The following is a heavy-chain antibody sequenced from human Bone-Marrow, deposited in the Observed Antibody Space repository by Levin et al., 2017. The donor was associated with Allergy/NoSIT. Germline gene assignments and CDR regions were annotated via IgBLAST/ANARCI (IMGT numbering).Heavy chain of an antibody. CDR1: GGSISSYY. CDR3: ARSSGSYPGDY. Sequence: SSETLSLTCTVSGGSISSYYWSWIRQSPGKGLEWIGYIYYSGRTNYNPSLKSRVTILVDTSKNQVSLNLSSVTAADTALYYCARSSGSYPGDYWGQGTLVTVSS. D-gene: IGHD6-19*01. J-gene: IGHJ4*02. V-gene: IGHV4-59*01. CDR2: IYYSGRT.